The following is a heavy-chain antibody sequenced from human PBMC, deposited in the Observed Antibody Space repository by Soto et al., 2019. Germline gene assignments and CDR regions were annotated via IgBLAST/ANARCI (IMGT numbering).Heavy chain of an antibody. D-gene: IGHD6-19*01. CDR3: ARVSSGWPNYYFDY. V-gene: IGHV1-3*01. CDR2: INAGNGNT. J-gene: IGHJ4*02. Sequence: GASVKVSCKASGYTFTSYAMHWVRQAPGQRLEWMGWINAGNGNTKYSQKFQGRVTVTRDTSASTAYMELSSLRSEDTAVYYCARVSSGWPNYYFDYWGQGTLVTVSS. CDR1: GYTFTSYA.